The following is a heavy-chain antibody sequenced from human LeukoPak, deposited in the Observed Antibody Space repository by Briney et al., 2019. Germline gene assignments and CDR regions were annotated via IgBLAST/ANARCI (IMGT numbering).Heavy chain of an antibody. CDR2: IYYSGST. J-gene: IGHJ5*02. CDR3: ARQGGWFDP. V-gene: IGHV4-59*08. CDR1: GGSISSYY. D-gene: IGHD3-16*01. Sequence: NPSETLSLTCTVSGGSISSYYWSWIRQPPGKGLEWIGYIYYSGSTNYNPSLKSRVTISVDTSKNQFSLKLSSVTAADTAVYYCARQGGWFDPWGQGTLVTVSS.